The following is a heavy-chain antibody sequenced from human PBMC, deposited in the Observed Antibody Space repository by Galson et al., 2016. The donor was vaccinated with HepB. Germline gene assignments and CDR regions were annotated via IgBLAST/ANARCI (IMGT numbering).Heavy chain of an antibody. CDR1: GFKFDDYA. D-gene: IGHD4-17*01. Sequence: SLRLSCAASGFKFDDYAMHWVRQAPGKGLEWVSGMSWSSDKIGYADSVKGRFTISRDNAKNSVFLQMNSLRPEDTALYYCAKDGGEDWTTAKPDYWGQGTLVTVSS. CDR2: MSWSSDKI. J-gene: IGHJ4*02. CDR3: AKDGGEDWTTAKPDY. V-gene: IGHV3-9*01.